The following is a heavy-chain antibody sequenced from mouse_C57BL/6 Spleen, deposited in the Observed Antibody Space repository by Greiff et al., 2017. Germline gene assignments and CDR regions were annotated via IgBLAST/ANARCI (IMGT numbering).Heavy chain of an antibody. J-gene: IGHJ3*01. CDR2: ISSGSSTI. Sequence: EMQRVESGGGLVKPGGSLKLSCAASGFTFSDYGMHWVRQAPEKGLEWVAYISSGSSTIYYADTVKGRFTISRDNAKNTLFLQMTSLRSEDTAMYYCARGQLRLQAWFAYWGQGTLVTVSA. CDR1: GFTFSDYG. CDR3: ARGQLRLQAWFAY. V-gene: IGHV5-17*01. D-gene: IGHD3-2*02.